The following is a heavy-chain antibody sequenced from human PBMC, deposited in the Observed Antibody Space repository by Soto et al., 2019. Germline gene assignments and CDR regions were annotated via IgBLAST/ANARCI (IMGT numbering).Heavy chain of an antibody. J-gene: IGHJ4*02. D-gene: IGHD5-12*01. CDR3: ARAIFDGYNSDYFDY. V-gene: IGHV3-53*01. CDR2: IYSGGST. CDR1: GFTVSSNY. Sequence: GGSLRLSCAASGFTVSSNYMSWVRQAPGKGLEWVSVIYSGGSTYYADSVKGRFTISRDNSKNTLYLQMNSLRAEDTAVYYCARAIFDGYNSDYFDYWGQGTLVTVSS.